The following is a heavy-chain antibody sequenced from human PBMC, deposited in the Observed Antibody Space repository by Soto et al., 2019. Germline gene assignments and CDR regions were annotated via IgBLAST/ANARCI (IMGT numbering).Heavy chain of an antibody. CDR2: INPTGGST. CDR1: GYTFTSYY. Sequence: QVQLLQSGAEVKKPGASVKVSCKASGYTFTSYYMHWVRQAPGQGFEWMGMINPTGGSTSYAQKFQGRVTLTRHTSTSTVYMDLSSLRSADTAIYYCARGNSGSDWLDPWGQGNLVTVSS. J-gene: IGHJ5*02. CDR3: ARGNSGSDWLDP. V-gene: IGHV1-46*01. D-gene: IGHD1-26*01.